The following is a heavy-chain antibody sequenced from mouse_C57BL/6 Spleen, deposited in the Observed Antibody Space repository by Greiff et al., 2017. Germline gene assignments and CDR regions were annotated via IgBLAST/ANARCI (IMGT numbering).Heavy chain of an antibody. J-gene: IGHJ1*03. CDR1: GYTFTSYW. D-gene: IGHD1-1*01. CDR3: TREEGFYYYGSSYGYFDV. V-gene: IGHV1-5*01. Sequence: VQLQQSGTVLARPGASVKMSCKTSGYTFTSYWMHWVKQRPGQGLEWIGAIYPGNSDTRYNQKFKGKAKLTAVTSASTAYMELSSLTNEDSAVYYCTREEGFYYYGSSYGYFDVWGTGTTVTVSS. CDR2: IYPGNSDT.